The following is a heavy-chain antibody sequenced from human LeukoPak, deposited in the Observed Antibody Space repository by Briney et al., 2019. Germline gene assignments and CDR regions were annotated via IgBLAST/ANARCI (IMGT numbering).Heavy chain of an antibody. CDR1: GGSFSGYY. CDR2: IYYSGRT. Sequence: SETLSLTCAVYGGSFSGYYWSWIRQPPGKGLEWIGYIYYSGRTNYNPSLKSRVTISVDTSKNQFSLKLSSVTAADTAVYYCARDPGEMATIWEAAFDIWGQGTMVTVSS. CDR3: ARDPGEMATIWEAAFDI. D-gene: IGHD5-24*01. J-gene: IGHJ3*02. V-gene: IGHV4-59*01.